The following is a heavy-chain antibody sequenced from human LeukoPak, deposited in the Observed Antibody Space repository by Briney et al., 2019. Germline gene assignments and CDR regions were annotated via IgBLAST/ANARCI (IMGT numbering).Heavy chain of an antibody. V-gene: IGHV3-30*18. CDR1: GFTFSSHW. J-gene: IGHJ4*02. Sequence: GGSLRLSCAASGFTFSSHWMDWVRQAPGKGLEWVAVISYDGSNKYYADSVKGRFTISRDNSKNTLYLQMKSLRAEDTAVYYCAKGGKDNWSDDYFDYWGQGTLVTVSS. CDR2: ISYDGSNK. CDR3: AKGGKDNWSDDYFDY. D-gene: IGHD1-1*01.